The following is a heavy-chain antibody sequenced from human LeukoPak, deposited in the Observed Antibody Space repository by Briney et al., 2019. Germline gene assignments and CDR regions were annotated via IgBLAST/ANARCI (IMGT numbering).Heavy chain of an antibody. CDR3: ARGRSIAAAGTA. CDR1: GGTFNSYA. J-gene: IGHJ3*01. Sequence: GASVKVSCKASGGTFNSYAISWVRQAPGQGLEWMGGIIPIFGTANYAQKFQGRVTITADESTSTAYMELSSLRSEDTAVYYCARGRSIAAAGTAWGQGTMVTVSS. CDR2: IIPIFGTA. V-gene: IGHV1-69*01. D-gene: IGHD6-13*01.